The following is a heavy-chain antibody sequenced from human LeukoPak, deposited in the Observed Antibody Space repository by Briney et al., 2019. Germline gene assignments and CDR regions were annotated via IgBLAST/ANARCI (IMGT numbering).Heavy chain of an antibody. J-gene: IGHJ4*02. V-gene: IGHV3-53*01. D-gene: IGHD4/OR15-4a*01. CDR1: GFSINNNY. CDR2: IYGGGDT. CDR3: ARRAGAYSHPYDY. Sequence: GGSLRLSCAASGFSINNNYMNWVRQAPGKGLEWVSVIYGGGDTYYADSVKGRFTISRDISKNTLYLQMNSLRAEDTAVYYCARRAGAYSHPYDYWGQGTLVTVSS.